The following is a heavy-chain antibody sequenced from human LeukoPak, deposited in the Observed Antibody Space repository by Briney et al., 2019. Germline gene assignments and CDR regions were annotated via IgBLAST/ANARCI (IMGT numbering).Heavy chain of an antibody. D-gene: IGHD3-16*02. CDR2: ISGSGGST. CDR3: AKSATVTFGGVIVPSDY. Sequence: GGSLRLSCTTSGFTFNNYAMSWVRQGPGKGLEWVSGISGSGGSTFYADSVEGRFTISRDNFKNTLYLQMSSLRVGDTAVYYCAKSATVTFGGVIVPSDYWGQGTLVTVSS. CDR1: GFTFNNYA. V-gene: IGHV3-23*01. J-gene: IGHJ4*02.